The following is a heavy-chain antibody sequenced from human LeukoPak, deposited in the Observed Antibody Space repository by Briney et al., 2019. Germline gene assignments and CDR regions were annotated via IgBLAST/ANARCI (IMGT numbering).Heavy chain of an antibody. CDR1: GYTFTNYG. Sequence: GASVKVSCKASGYTFTNYGISWVRQASGQGLEWMGWISAYSGNTNYAQNLQGRVTMTTDTSTSTAYMELRSLRSDDTAVYYCARAPDDYDFWGGPFDYWGRGTLVTVSS. CDR2: ISAYSGNT. V-gene: IGHV1-18*01. J-gene: IGHJ4*02. CDR3: ARAPDDYDFWGGPFDY. D-gene: IGHD3-3*01.